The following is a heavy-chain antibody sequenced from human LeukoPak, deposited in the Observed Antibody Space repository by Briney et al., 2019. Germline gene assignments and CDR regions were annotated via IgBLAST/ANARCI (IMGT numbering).Heavy chain of an antibody. CDR1: GGSVSSSNW. Sequence: SETLSLTCAVSGGSVSSSNWWSWVRQPPGKGLEWIGEIYHSGSTNYNPSLKSRVTISVDKSKNQFSLKLSPVTAADTAVYYCARSGDSSGYPTFDYWGQGTLVTVSS. V-gene: IGHV4-4*02. CDR2: IYHSGST. CDR3: ARSGDSSGYPTFDY. J-gene: IGHJ4*02. D-gene: IGHD3-22*01.